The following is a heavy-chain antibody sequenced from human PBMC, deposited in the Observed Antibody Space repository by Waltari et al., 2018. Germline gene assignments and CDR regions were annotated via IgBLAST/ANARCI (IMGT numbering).Heavy chain of an antibody. CDR3: ARDHSSSNYYYYGMDV. J-gene: IGHJ6*02. CDR1: GFTFSSYG. CDR2: IWYDGSNK. D-gene: IGHD6-6*01. V-gene: IGHV3-33*01. Sequence: QVQLVESGGGVVQPGRSLRLSCAASGFTFSSYGMHWVSQAPGKGLEWVAVIWYDGSNKYYADSVKGRFTISRDNSKNTLYLQMNSLRAEDTAVYYCARDHSSSNYYYYGMDVWGQGTTVTVSS.